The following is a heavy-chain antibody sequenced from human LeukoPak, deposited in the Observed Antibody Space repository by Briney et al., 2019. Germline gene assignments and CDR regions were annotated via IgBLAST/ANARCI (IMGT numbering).Heavy chain of an antibody. J-gene: IGHJ3*02. CDR2: MYYTGST. D-gene: IGHD3-16*01. CDR3: ARDEEYLVMFGAFDI. Sequence: PSETLSLTCTVSGDSISSYYWSWIRQPPGKGLEWIGYMYYTGSTNYNPSLKSRLTMSVDTSRNQFSLKLSSVTAADTAVYYCARDEEYLVMFGAFDIWGQGTMVTVSS. CDR1: GDSISSYY. V-gene: IGHV4-59*12.